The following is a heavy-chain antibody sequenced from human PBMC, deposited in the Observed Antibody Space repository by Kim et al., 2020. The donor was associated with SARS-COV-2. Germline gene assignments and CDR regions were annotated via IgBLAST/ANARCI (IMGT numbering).Heavy chain of an antibody. CDR1: GGSISSSNW. Sequence: SETLSLTCAVSGGSISSSNWWSWVRQPPGKGLEWIGEIYHSGSTNYNPSLKSRVTISVDKSKNQFSLKLSSVTAADTAVYYCARDRGPAAAGLFDYWGQGTLVTVSS. V-gene: IGHV4-4*02. CDR3: ARDRGPAAAGLFDY. J-gene: IGHJ4*02. D-gene: IGHD6-13*01. CDR2: IYHSGST.